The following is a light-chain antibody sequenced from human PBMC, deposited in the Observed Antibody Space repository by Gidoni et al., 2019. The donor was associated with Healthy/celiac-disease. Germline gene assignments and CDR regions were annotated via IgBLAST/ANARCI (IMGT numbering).Light chain of an antibody. V-gene: IGKV4-1*01. CDR1: QSVLYSSHNKNY. Sequence: DIVLTQSPDSLAVSLGERATINCKSSQSVLYSSHNKNYLAWYQQKPGQPPKLLIYWASTRESGVPDRCSGSGSGTDFTLTISRLQAEDVAVYYCQQYYSTPLTFGGGTKVEIK. J-gene: IGKJ4*01. CDR3: QQYYSTPLT. CDR2: WAS.